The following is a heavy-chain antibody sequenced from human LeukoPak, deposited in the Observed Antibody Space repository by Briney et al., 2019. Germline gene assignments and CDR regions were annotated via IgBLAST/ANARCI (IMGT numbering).Heavy chain of an antibody. CDR3: ARGEYYDSSGYSTSKGAFDI. CDR2: INISRSYI. Sequence: PGGSLRLSCAASGFTFISYRLNSVRPPPGKGLAWVSSINISRSYIYYADSVKGRLTISRDNAKNSLYLQMNSLRAEDTAGYYCARGEYYDSSGYSTSKGAFDIWGQGTMVTVSS. V-gene: IGHV3-21*01. J-gene: IGHJ3*02. D-gene: IGHD3-22*01. CDR1: GFTFISYR.